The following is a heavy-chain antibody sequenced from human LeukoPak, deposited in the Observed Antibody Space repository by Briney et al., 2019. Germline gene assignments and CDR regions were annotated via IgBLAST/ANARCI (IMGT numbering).Heavy chain of an antibody. CDR1: GYTFTSYG. Sequence: GASVKVSCKASGYTFTSYGVSWVRQAPGQGLEWMGWISAYNGNTNYAQKLQGRVTMTTDTSTSTAYTELRSLRSDDTAVYYCARDDYGAPMDVWGKGTAVTVSS. D-gene: IGHD4-17*01. V-gene: IGHV1-18*01. CDR3: ARDDYGAPMDV. CDR2: ISAYNGNT. J-gene: IGHJ6*04.